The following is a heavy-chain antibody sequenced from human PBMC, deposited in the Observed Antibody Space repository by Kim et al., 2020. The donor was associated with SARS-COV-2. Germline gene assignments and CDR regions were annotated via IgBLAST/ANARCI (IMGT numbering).Heavy chain of an antibody. J-gene: IGHJ4*02. D-gene: IGHD3-10*01. CDR2: ST. Sequence: STFQTPSLKSRVTISVDTSKNQFSLKLSSVTAADTAVYYCATDSTEYYDYWGQGTLVTVSS. CDR3: ATDSTEYYDY. V-gene: IGHV4-30-2*04.